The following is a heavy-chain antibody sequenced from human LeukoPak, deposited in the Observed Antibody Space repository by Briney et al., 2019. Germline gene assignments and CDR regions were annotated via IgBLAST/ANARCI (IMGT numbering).Heavy chain of an antibody. J-gene: IGHJ4*02. Sequence: PSETLSLTCTVSGGSISSYYWSWIRQPPGKGLEWIGYIYYSGSTYYNPSLKSRVTISVDTSKNQFSLKLSSVTAADTAVYYCARDTGGSYWFDYWGQGTLVTVSS. D-gene: IGHD1-26*01. CDR2: IYYSGST. V-gene: IGHV4-59*12. CDR1: GGSISSYY. CDR3: ARDTGGSYWFDY.